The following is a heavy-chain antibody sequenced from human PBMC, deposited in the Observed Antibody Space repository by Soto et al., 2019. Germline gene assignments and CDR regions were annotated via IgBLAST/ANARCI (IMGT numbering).Heavy chain of an antibody. D-gene: IGHD4-17*01. V-gene: IGHV3-30*18. Sequence: QVQLVESGGGVVQPGRSLRLSCAASGFTFSSYGMHWVRQAPGKGLEWEAVISYDGSNKYYADSVKGRFTISRDNSKNTLYLQMNSLRAEDTAVYYCAKDDYGLRYWGQGTLVTVSS. CDR3: AKDDYGLRY. J-gene: IGHJ4*02. CDR2: ISYDGSNK. CDR1: GFTFSSYG.